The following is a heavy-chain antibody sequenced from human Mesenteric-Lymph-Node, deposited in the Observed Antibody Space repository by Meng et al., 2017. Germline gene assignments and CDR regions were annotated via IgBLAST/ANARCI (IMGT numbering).Heavy chain of an antibody. D-gene: IGHD3-10*01. V-gene: IGHV1-18*01. CDR3: ARDRDGQYYYGSGNSFDY. J-gene: IGHJ4*02. CDR2: ISAYNGNT. Sequence: GESLKISCKASGYTFTSYGISWVRQAPGQGLEWMGWISAYNGNTNYAQKLQGRVTMTTGTSTSTAYMELRSLRSDDTAVYYCARDRDGQYYYGSGNSFDYWGQGTLVTVSS. CDR1: GYTFTSYG.